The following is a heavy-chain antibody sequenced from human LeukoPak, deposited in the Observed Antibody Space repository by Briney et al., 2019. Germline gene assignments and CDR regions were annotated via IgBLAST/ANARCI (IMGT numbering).Heavy chain of an antibody. Sequence: SEALSLTCAVYGGSFSGYYWSWIRQPPGKGLEWIGEINHSGSTNYNPSLKSRVTISVDTTKNQFSLKLSSVTAADTAVYYCARVRGVPAAIRLDYWGQGTLVTVPS. D-gene: IGHD2-2*02. CDR3: ARVRGVPAAIRLDY. V-gene: IGHV4-34*01. J-gene: IGHJ4*02. CDR1: GGSFSGYY. CDR2: INHSGST.